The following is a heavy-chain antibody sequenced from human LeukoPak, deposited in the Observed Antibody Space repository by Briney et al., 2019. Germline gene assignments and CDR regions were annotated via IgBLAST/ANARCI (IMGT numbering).Heavy chain of an antibody. J-gene: IGHJ4*02. V-gene: IGHV3-11*06. CDR3: ARDGPTVTTNVVGYYFDY. CDR2: IDSSSSYT. Sequence: PGGSLRLSCAASGFTFSDHYMSWIRQAPGKRLEWVSYIDSSSSYTNYADSVKGRFTISRDNAKDSLYLQMNSLRAEDTAVYYCARDGPTVTTNVVGYYFDYWGQGTLVTVSS. D-gene: IGHD4-17*01. CDR1: GFTFSDHY.